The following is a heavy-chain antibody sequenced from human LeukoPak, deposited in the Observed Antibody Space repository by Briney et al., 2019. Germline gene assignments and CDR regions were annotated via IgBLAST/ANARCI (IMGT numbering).Heavy chain of an antibody. V-gene: IGHV3-74*01. Sequence: GGSLRLSCAASGFTFSNYWMHWVRQAPGKGLVWVSRIHSDGSSTYYADSVKGRFTISRDNAKNTVYMQMNSLRDDDTAVYYCAREGWAYSYISWGQGTLVTVSS. CDR3: AREGWAYSYIS. D-gene: IGHD5-18*01. CDR1: GFTFSNYW. CDR2: IHSDGSST. J-gene: IGHJ5*02.